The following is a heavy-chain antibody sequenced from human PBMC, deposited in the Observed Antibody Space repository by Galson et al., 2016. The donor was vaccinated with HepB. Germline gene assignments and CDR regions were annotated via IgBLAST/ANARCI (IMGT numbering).Heavy chain of an antibody. Sequence: SLRLSCAASGYTFSAYGMHWVRQGPGQGLEWVAVISYDGVDTLYGDSVRGRFTISRDDSSDTVYLEMASLRHEDTAVYYCARPGGDGPNFFDPWGQGTPVIVSS. V-gene: IGHV3-30*03. CDR2: ISYDGVDT. CDR1: GYTFSAYG. J-gene: IGHJ5*02. CDR3: ARPGGDGPNFFDP. D-gene: IGHD2-21*02.